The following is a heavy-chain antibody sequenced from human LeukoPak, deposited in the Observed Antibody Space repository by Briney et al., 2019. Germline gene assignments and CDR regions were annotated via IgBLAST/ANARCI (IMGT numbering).Heavy chain of an antibody. V-gene: IGHV3-23*01. CDR3: AKGVRQQLVRTYYFDY. CDR1: GFTLGSYA. D-gene: IGHD6-6*01. J-gene: IGHJ4*02. Sequence: AGGSLRLSCAASGFTLGSYAMSWVRQAPGKGLEWVSAISAGGGSTYFTDSVRGRFTISRDNSKNTLYLQMNSPRAEDTGVYYCAKGVRQQLVRTYYFDYWGLGTLVTVSS. CDR2: ISAGGGST.